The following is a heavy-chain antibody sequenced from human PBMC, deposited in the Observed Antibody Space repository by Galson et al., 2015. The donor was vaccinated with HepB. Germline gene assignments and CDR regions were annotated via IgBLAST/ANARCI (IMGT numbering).Heavy chain of an antibody. Sequence: SLRLSCAGSGFTLSSYEMNWVRQAPGRGLEWVSYINKRGTNTYYADSVKGRFTISRDSAKNTLYLQLNSLRAEDTATYYCARAPDRLLKDYYGSPSYYFDYWGQGALVTVSS. J-gene: IGHJ4*02. D-gene: IGHD3-10*01. CDR2: INKRGTNT. V-gene: IGHV3-48*03. CDR1: GFTLSSYE. CDR3: ARAPDRLLKDYYGSPSYYFDY.